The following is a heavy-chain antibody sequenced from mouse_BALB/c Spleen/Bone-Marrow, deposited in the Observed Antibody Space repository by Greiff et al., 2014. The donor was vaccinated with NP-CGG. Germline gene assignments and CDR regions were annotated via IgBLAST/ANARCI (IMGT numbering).Heavy chain of an antibody. V-gene: IGHV5-6-3*01. D-gene: IGHD2-10*01. CDR1: GFTFSRYG. CDR3: ARDGPYFCDY. J-gene: IGHJ2*01. Sequence: EVQLQQSGGGLVQPGGSLKLSCAASGFTFSRYGMSWVRQTPDKRLELVATINSNGGSTYYPDSVKGRFTISRDNAKNTLYLQMSSLKSEDTAMYYCARDGPYFCDYWGRGTTLTVSS. CDR2: INSNGGST.